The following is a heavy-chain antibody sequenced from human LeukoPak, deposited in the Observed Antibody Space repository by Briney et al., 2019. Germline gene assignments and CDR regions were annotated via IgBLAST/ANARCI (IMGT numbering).Heavy chain of an antibody. CDR3: ANYGSGSYYDAFDI. J-gene: IGHJ3*02. Sequence: GGSLRLSSAASGFTYSSYAMSWVRQAPGKGLEWVSAISGSGGSTYYADSVKGRFTISRDNSKNTLYLQMNSLRAEDTAVYYCANYGSGSYYDAFDIWGQGTMVTVSS. V-gene: IGHV3-23*01. CDR1: GFTYSSYA. D-gene: IGHD3-10*01. CDR2: ISGSGGST.